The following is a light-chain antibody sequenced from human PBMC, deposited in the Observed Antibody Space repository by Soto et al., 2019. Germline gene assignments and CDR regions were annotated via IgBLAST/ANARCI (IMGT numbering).Light chain of an antibody. J-gene: IGKJ3*01. CDR1: QSVDWY. CDR3: QQRSNWPPIT. V-gene: IGKV3-11*01. Sequence: EIVLTQSPATLYLSPGDRATLSCRASQSVDWYVAWYQQKPGQAPRLLIYDALKRATGTPDRFSGSGSGTDFTLTISRLEPEDFAVYYCQQRSNWPPITFGPGPKVDLK. CDR2: DAL.